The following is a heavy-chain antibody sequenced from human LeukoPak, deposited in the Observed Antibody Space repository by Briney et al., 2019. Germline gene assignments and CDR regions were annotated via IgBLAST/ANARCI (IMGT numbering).Heavy chain of an antibody. D-gene: IGHD3-3*01. Sequence: GGSLRLSCAASGFTFSSYAMSWVRQAPGKGLEWVSAISGSGGSTYYADSVKGRFTISRDNSKNTLYLQMNSLRAEDTAVYYCAKAPQSKIFGVVIRNYYYMDVWGKGTTVTASS. V-gene: IGHV3-23*01. CDR1: GFTFSSYA. J-gene: IGHJ6*03. CDR3: AKAPQSKIFGVVIRNYYYMDV. CDR2: ISGSGGST.